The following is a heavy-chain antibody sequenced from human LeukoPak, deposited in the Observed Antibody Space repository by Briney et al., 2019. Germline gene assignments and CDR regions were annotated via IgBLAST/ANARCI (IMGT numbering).Heavy chain of an antibody. CDR2: IIPILGIA. D-gene: IGHD3-9*01. J-gene: IGHJ4*02. CDR3: ASEEQIYDILTGYLYYFDY. V-gene: IGHV1-69*04. CDR1: GGTFSSYA. Sequence: SVKVSCKASGGTFSSYAISWVRQAPGQGLEWMGRIIPILGIANYAQKFQGRVTITADKSTSTAYMELSSLRSEDTAVYYCASEEQIYDILTGYLYYFDYWGQGTLVTVSS.